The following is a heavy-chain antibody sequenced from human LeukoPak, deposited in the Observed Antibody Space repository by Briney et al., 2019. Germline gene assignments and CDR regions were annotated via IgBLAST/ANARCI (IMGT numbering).Heavy chain of an antibody. Sequence: SGTLSLTCTVSGGSISSGGYYWSWIRQHPGKGLEWIGYIYYSGSTYYNPSLKSRVTISVDTSKNQFSLKLSSVTAADTAVYYCARDGVVRGFSYWGQGTLVTVSS. J-gene: IGHJ4*02. D-gene: IGHD3-10*01. CDR3: ARDGVVRGFSY. CDR1: GGSISSGGYY. CDR2: IYYSGST. V-gene: IGHV4-31*03.